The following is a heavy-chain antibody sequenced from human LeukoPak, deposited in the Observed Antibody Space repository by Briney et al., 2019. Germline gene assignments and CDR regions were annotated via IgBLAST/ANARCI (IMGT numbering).Heavy chain of an antibody. CDR2: IYYSGST. Sequence: SETLSLTCTVSGCSISSSSYYWGWIRQPPGKGLEWIGSIYYSGSTYYSPSLKSRVTISVDTSKNQFSLKLNSVTAADTAVYYCARHRIPAADDAFDIWGQGTMVTVSS. D-gene: IGHD6-13*01. V-gene: IGHV4-39*01. CDR3: ARHRIPAADDAFDI. CDR1: GCSISSSSYY. J-gene: IGHJ3*02.